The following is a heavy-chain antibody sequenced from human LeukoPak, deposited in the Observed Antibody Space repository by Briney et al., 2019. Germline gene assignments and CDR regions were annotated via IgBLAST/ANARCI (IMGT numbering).Heavy chain of an antibody. D-gene: IGHD2/OR15-2a*01. CDR2: IYHSGST. Sequence: SETLSLTCTVSGYSISSGYYWGWIRQPPGKGLEWIGSIYHSGSTYYNPSLKSRVTISVDTSKNQFSLKLSSVTAADTAVYYCARVYEFGLLFDYWGQGTLVTVSS. CDR1: GYSISSGYY. J-gene: IGHJ4*02. V-gene: IGHV4-38-2*02. CDR3: ARVYEFGLLFDY.